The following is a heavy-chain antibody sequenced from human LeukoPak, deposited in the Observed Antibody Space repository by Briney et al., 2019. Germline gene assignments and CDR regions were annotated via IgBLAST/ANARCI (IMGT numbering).Heavy chain of an antibody. J-gene: IGHJ2*01. CDR2: IYHSGST. V-gene: IGHV4-4*02. Sequence: PSGTLSLTCAVSGGSISSSNWWSWVRQPPGKGLEWIGEIYHSGSTNYNPSLKSRVTISVDKSKNQFSLNLTSLTAADMAVYYCARTWGNWYFDLWGRGTLVTVSS. CDR3: ARTWGNWYFDL. D-gene: IGHD3-16*01. CDR1: GGSISSSNW.